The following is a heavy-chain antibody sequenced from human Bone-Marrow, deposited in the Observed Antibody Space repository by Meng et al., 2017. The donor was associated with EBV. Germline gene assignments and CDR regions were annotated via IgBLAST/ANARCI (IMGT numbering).Heavy chain of an antibody. D-gene: IGHD6-19*01. Sequence: QLQLRESGPGQVKPSETLSLTCIFSGDSISSFYYWGWIRQPPGRGLEWIGSVHYTGSTYYSPSLKSRVTVSVDTSKNQFSLRLTSVTAADTAVYYCARPFPSWQSPRLDPFGAWGQGTLVTVSS. CDR1: GDSISSFYY. J-gene: IGHJ5*02. V-gene: IGHV4-39*01. CDR2: VHYTGST. CDR3: ARPFPSWQSPRLDPFGA.